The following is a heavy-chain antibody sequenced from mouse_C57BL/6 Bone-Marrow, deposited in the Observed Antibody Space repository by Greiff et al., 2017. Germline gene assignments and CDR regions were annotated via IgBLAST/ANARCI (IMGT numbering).Heavy chain of an antibody. D-gene: IGHD1-1*02. CDR3: ARRGGGYYAMDY. Sequence: VHVKQSGPELVKPGASVKIPCKASGYTFTDYNMDWVKQSHGQSLEWIGDINPNNGGTIYNQKFKGKATLTVDKSSSTAYMELRSLTSEDTAVYYCARRGGGYYAMDYWGQGTSVTVSS. CDR2: INPNNGGT. CDR1: GYTFTDYN. J-gene: IGHJ4*01. V-gene: IGHV1-18*01.